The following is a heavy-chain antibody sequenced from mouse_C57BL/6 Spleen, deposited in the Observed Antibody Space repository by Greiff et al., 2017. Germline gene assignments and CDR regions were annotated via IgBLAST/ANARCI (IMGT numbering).Heavy chain of an antibody. V-gene: IGHV5-4*03. J-gene: IGHJ2*01. CDR1: GFTFSSYA. Sequence: DVKLVESGGGLVKPGGSLKLSCAASGFTFSSYAMSWVRQTPEKRLEWVATISDGGSYTYYPDNVKGRFTISRDNAKNNLYLQMSHLKSEDTAMYYCARGGYYSNFLSDYWGQGTTLTVSS. D-gene: IGHD2-5*01. CDR2: ISDGGSYT. CDR3: ARGGYYSNFLSDY.